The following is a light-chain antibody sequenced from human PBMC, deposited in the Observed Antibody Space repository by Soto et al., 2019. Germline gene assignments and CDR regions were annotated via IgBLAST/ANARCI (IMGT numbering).Light chain of an antibody. CDR3: QLYNSYPWT. Sequence: DIQMTQSPSTLSASVGDRVTITCRASQSISSWLAWYQQKPGKAPKLLIYKASSLESGVPSRFSGSGSGTEFTLTISNLQPDDFATYYCQLYNSYPWTFGQGTKVEIK. CDR1: QSISSW. CDR2: KAS. J-gene: IGKJ1*01. V-gene: IGKV1-5*03.